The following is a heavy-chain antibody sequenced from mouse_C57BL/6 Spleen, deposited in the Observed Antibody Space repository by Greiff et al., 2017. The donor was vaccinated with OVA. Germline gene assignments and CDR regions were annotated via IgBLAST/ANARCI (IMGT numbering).Heavy chain of an antibody. CDR2: IDPSDSYT. V-gene: IGHV1-59*01. Sequence: QVQLKQPGAELVRPGTSVKLSCKASGYTFTSYWMHWVKQRPGQGLEWIGVIDPSDSYTNYNQKFKGKATLTVDTSSSTAYMQLRSLTSEDSAVYYCARYDYEGRYWYFDVWGTGTTVTVSS. D-gene: IGHD2-4*01. CDR3: ARYDYEGRYWYFDV. J-gene: IGHJ1*03. CDR1: GYTFTSYW.